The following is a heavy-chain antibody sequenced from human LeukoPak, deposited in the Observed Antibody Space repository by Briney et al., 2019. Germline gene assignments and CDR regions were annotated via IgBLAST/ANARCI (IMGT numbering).Heavy chain of an antibody. J-gene: IGHJ6*03. V-gene: IGHV4-39*07. CDR1: GGSISSSSYY. Sequence: SETLSLTCTVSGGSISSSSYYWGWNRQPPGKGLEWIGSIYYSGITYYSPSLNSRITITVNTSKKQFFLEQSPLTTADTAVYYCARDTTETDYYYYYMDVWGKGTTVTVSS. CDR2: IYYSGIT. D-gene: IGHD1-1*01. CDR3: ARDTTETDYYYYYMDV.